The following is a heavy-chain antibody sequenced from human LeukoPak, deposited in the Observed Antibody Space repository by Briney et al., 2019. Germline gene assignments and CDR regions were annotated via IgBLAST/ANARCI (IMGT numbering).Heavy chain of an antibody. D-gene: IGHD4-23*01. CDR2: ISYDGSNK. CDR3: ETTVVLDY. Sequence: GGSLRLSCAASGFTFDDHGMGWVRQAPGKGLEWVAVISYDGSNKYYADSVKGRFTISRDNSKNTLYLQMNSLRAEDTAVYYCETTVVLDYWGQGTLVTVSS. V-gene: IGHV3-30*03. CDR1: GFTFDDHG. J-gene: IGHJ4*02.